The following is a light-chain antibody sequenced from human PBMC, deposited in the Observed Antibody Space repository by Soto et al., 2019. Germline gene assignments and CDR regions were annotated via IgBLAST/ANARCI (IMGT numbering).Light chain of an antibody. CDR1: QSVSSY. Sequence: EIVLTQSPATLSLSPGERATLSCRASQSVSSYLAWYQQKPGQAPRLLIYDVSNRATGIPARFSGSGSGTDFTLTISSREPEDFAVYYCQQRRDWPLTFGGGTKVEIK. J-gene: IGKJ4*01. CDR2: DVS. CDR3: QQRRDWPLT. V-gene: IGKV3-11*01.